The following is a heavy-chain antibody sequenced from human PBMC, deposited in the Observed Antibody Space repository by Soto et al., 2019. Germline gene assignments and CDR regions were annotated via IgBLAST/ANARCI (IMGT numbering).Heavy chain of an antibody. V-gene: IGHV3-43*01. CDR1: GFTFDDYT. Sequence: GGSLRLSCAASGFTFDDYTMHWVRQAPGKGLEWVSLISWDGGSTYYADSVKGRFTIPRDNSKNSLYLQMNSLRTEDTALYYCAKEVVDSSTGFDYWGQGTLVTVSS. CDR3: AKEVVDSSTGFDY. J-gene: IGHJ4*02. D-gene: IGHD6-13*01. CDR2: ISWDGGST.